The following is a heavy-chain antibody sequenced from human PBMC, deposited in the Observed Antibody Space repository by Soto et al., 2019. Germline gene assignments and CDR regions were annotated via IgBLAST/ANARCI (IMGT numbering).Heavy chain of an antibody. CDR2: VYSSGST. Sequence: SDTLSLTCTVSGDSITSYNWNWLRQPPGKALEWIGYVYSSGSTNYNPSLKSRVTISVDTSRNQFSLKVNSVTAADTAMYYCARRAVVAVTGSLDNWLDPWGQGILVTVS. CDR1: GDSITSYN. V-gene: IGHV4-59*01. CDR3: ARRAVVAVTGSLDNWLDP. D-gene: IGHD2-21*01. J-gene: IGHJ5*02.